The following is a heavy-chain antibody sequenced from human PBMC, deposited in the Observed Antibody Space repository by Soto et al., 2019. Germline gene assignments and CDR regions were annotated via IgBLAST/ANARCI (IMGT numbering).Heavy chain of an antibody. V-gene: IGHV3-30*18. CDR3: AKDQYSSRWTQINDFYYGMDV. Sequence: QVQLVESGGGVVQPGRSLRLSCAASGFTLSSYGMHWVRQAPGKGLEWVAVISYDGNNKYYADSVKGRFTISRDNSKNSLFMQMNSLRAEDTAVYYCAKDQYSSRWTQINDFYYGMDVWGQGTSVTVSS. J-gene: IGHJ6*02. D-gene: IGHD6-13*01. CDR1: GFTLSSYG. CDR2: ISYDGNNK.